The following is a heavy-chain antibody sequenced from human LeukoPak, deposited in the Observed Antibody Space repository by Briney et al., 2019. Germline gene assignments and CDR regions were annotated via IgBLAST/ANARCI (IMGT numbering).Heavy chain of an antibody. CDR1: GYSISSCYY. V-gene: IGHV4-38-2*01. J-gene: IGHJ4*02. CDR2: INHSGST. CDR3: SRGGNFAF. Sequence: SETLSLTCAVSGYSISSCYYWGGIRQSPGKGLEWIGSINHSGSTYYNPSLKSRVTISIDTSKNQFSLNLSSVTAADTAVYYCSRGGNFAFWGQGTLVAVSS.